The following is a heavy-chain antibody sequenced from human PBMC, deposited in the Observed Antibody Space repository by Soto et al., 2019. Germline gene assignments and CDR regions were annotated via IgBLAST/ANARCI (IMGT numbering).Heavy chain of an antibody. Sequence: QVQLVQSGAEVKKPGASVKVSCKASGYTFTSYYMHWVRQAPGQGLEWMGIINPSGGSTSYAQKFQGRVTMTRDTSTSTVYMELSSRRSEDTAVYYCARDRWGAHSYSDYGMDVWGQGTTVTVSS. CDR1: GYTFTSYY. CDR2: INPSGGST. J-gene: IGHJ6*02. CDR3: ARDRWGAHSYSDYGMDV. D-gene: IGHD1-26*01. V-gene: IGHV1-46*01.